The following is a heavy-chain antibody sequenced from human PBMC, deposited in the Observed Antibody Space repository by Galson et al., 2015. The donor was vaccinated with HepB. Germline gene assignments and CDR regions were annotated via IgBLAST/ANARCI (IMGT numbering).Heavy chain of an antibody. CDR3: ARDGVGYCSSTSCPTIRYFDL. D-gene: IGHD2-2*01. Sequence: SLRLSCAASGFTFSDYYMSWIRQAPGKGLEWVSYISSSSSYTNYADSVKGRFTISRDNAKNSLYLQMNSLRAEDTAVYYCARDGVGYCSSTSCPTIRYFDLWGRGTLVTVSS. J-gene: IGHJ2*01. CDR1: GFTFSDYY. CDR2: ISSSSSYT. V-gene: IGHV3-11*06.